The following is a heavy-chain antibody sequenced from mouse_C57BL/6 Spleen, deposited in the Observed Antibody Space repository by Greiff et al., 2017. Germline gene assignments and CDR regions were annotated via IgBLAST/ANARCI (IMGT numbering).Heavy chain of an antibody. Sequence: VQLQQSGPGLVQPSQSLSITCTVSGFSLTSYGVHWVRQSPGKGLEWLGVIWSGGSTDYNAAFISRLSISKDNSKSQVFFKMNSLQADDTAIYYCARPSNWDVFAYWGQGTLVTVSA. CDR3: ARPSNWDVFAY. V-gene: IGHV2-2*01. CDR1: GFSLTSYG. CDR2: IWSGGST. J-gene: IGHJ3*01. D-gene: IGHD4-1*01.